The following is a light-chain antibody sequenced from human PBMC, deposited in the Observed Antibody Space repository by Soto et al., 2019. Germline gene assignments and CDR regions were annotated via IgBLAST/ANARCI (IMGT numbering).Light chain of an antibody. CDR3: QQYNSYSVT. V-gene: IGKV1-5*01. CDR1: QSISSW. Sequence: DIQMTQSPSTLSASVGDRVTITCRASQSISSWLAWYQQKPGKAPKFLIYDASGLESGVPSRFSGSGSGTEFTLPISSLQPDDFATYYCQQYNSYSVTFGQGTKLEIK. CDR2: DAS. J-gene: IGKJ2*01.